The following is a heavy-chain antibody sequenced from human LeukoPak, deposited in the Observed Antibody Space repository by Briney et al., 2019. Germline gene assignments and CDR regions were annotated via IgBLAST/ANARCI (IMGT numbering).Heavy chain of an antibody. CDR1: GYTFTHYG. D-gene: IGHD3-3*01. CDR3: ARDDYRMPGSTTIFPGFAP. Sequence: ASVKVSCKASGYTFTHYGINWVRQAPGQGLEWMGWGSGYNGKTKYAQNFQSRVTMTPDTSPSTAYMELRRLKSDDTAVYYCARDDYRMPGSTTIFPGFAPWGQGPLVTVSS. J-gene: IGHJ5*02. CDR2: GSGYNGKT. V-gene: IGHV1-18*01.